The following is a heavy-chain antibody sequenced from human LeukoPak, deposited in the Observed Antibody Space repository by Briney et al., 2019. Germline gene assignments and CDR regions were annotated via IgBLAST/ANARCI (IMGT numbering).Heavy chain of an antibody. CDR2: ISAYNGNT. D-gene: IGHD2-15*01. CDR1: GYTFTSYG. Sequence: GASVKVSCKASGYTFTSYGISWVRQAPGQGLEWMGWISAYNGNTNYAQKLQGRVTMTTDTSTSTAYMELRSLRSDDTAVYYCARVHCSGGSRYPSRYFQHWGQGTLVTVSS. CDR3: ARVHCSGGSRYPSRYFQH. J-gene: IGHJ1*01. V-gene: IGHV1-18*01.